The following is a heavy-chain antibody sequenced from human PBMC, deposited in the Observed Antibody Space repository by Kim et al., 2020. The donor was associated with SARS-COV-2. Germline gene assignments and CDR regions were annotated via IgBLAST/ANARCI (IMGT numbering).Heavy chain of an antibody. Sequence: GGSLRLSCAASGFTFSSYALSWVRQAPGQGLEWVSAISGSGGSTYYADSVKGRFTISRDNSQNTLYLQMNSLRVEDTAIYYCAKAAAIYNWFDPWGQGTLVTVSS. CDR1: GFTFSSYA. CDR3: AKAAAIYNWFDP. D-gene: IGHD6-13*01. J-gene: IGHJ5*02. CDR2: ISGSGGST. V-gene: IGHV3-23*01.